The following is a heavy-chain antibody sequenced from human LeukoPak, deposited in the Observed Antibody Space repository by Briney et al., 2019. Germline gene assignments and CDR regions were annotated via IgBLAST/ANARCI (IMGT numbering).Heavy chain of an antibody. CDR2: INEDGSEK. V-gene: IGHV3-7*01. J-gene: IGHJ4*02. CDR1: GFTFSTYW. CDR3: ATRSQAPAN. D-gene: IGHD3-10*01. Sequence: GGSLRLSCAASGFTFSTYWMTWVRQAPGKGLEWVANINEDGSEKNYVDSVKGRFTISRDNAKNSLSLQVKSLRVEDTAVYYCATRSQAPANWGQGTLVTVSS.